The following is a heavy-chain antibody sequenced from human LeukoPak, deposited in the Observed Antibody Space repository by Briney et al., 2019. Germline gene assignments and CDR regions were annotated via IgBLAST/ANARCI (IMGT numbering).Heavy chain of an antibody. Sequence: GGSLRPSCAASGFTFSSYAMSWVRQAPGKGLEWVSYISSSGSTIDYVDSVKGRFTISRDNAKNSLYLQMNSLRAEDTAVYYCARGEGYGDYARHWYFDLWGRGTLVTVSS. CDR2: ISSSGSTI. CDR3: ARGEGYGDYARHWYFDL. CDR1: GFTFSSYA. D-gene: IGHD4-17*01. V-gene: IGHV3-48*04. J-gene: IGHJ2*01.